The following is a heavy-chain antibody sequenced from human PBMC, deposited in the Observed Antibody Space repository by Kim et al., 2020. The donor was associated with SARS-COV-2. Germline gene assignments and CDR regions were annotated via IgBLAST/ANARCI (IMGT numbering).Heavy chain of an antibody. J-gene: IGHJ1*01. CDR2: IYSGGST. V-gene: IGHV3-66*01. D-gene: IGHD6-13*01. CDR1: GFTVSSNY. Sequence: GGSLRLSCAASGFTVSSNYMSWVRQAPGKGLEWVSVIYSGGSTYYADSVKGRFTISRDNSKNTLYLQMNSLRAEDTAVYYCARGTGYSSSWYGPAAGYFQHWGQGTLVTVSS. CDR3: ARGTGYSSSWYGPAAGYFQH.